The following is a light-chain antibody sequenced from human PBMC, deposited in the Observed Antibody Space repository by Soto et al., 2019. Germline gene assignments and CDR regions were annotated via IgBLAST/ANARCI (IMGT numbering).Light chain of an antibody. CDR2: DAS. V-gene: IGKV3-11*01. CDR3: QQRSNWPPT. Sequence: EVVITQSPATLSVSPGERVTLSCRASQSVAYNLAWYQQKPGQAPRLLLYDASNRATGIPARFSGSGSGTDFTLTISSLEPEDFAVYYCQQRSNWPPTFGQGTRLEIK. J-gene: IGKJ5*01. CDR1: QSVAYN.